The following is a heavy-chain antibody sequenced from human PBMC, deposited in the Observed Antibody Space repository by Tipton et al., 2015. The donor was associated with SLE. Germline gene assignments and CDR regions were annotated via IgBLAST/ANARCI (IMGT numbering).Heavy chain of an antibody. V-gene: IGHV3-53*03. CDR1: GFSVKTNW. CDR2: IYGSTTT. Sequence: SLRLSCAASGFSVKTNWMIWVRQPPGKGLEWVSTIYGSTTTSYADSVRGRFSVSRDNSKNTLYLQMNSLRAEDTAVYYCAGELLPNYGMDVWGQGTTVTVSS. CDR3: AGELLPNYGMDV. D-gene: IGHD2-15*01. J-gene: IGHJ6*02.